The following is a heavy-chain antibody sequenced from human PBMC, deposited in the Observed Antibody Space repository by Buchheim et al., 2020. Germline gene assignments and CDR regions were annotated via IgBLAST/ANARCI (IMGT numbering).Heavy chain of an antibody. CDR2: MNPNSGNT. D-gene: IGHD2-15*01. J-gene: IGHJ6*02. Sequence: QVQLVQSGAEVKKPGASVKVSCKASGYTFTSYDINWVRQATGQGLEWMGWMNPNSGNTGYAQKFQGRVTMTRNTSISTAYMGLSSLRSEETAVDYCARGDCSGGSCDPVNYYYYGMDVWGQGTT. V-gene: IGHV1-8*01. CDR1: GYTFTSYD. CDR3: ARGDCSGGSCDPVNYYYYGMDV.